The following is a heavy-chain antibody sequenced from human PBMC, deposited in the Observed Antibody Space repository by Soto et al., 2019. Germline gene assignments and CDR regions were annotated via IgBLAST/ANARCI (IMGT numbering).Heavy chain of an antibody. CDR2: IYYSGST. CDR1: GGSISSADYY. D-gene: IGHD3-3*01. CDR3: XXQRFPYGMDV. V-gene: IGHV4-30-4*01. Sequence: QVQLQESGPGLVKPSQTLSLTCTVSGGSISSADYYWSWIRQPPGKGLEWIGYIYYSGSTYYNPXXXXXXXXXXXXXXXXXXXXXXXXXXXXXXXXXXXXQRFPYGMDVWGQGTTVTVSS. J-gene: IGHJ6*02.